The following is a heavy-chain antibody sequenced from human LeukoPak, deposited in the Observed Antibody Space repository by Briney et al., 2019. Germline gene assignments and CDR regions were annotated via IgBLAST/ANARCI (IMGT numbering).Heavy chain of an antibody. Sequence: GGSLRLSCAASGFTFSSYAMSWVRQAPGKGLGWVSAISGSGGSTYYADSVKGRFTISRDNSKNTLYLQMNSLRAEDTAVYYCAKDLVAPLRSLFDPWGQGTLVTVSS. CDR1: GFTFSSYA. CDR3: AKDLVAPLRSLFDP. D-gene: IGHD3-10*01. J-gene: IGHJ5*02. V-gene: IGHV3-23*01. CDR2: ISGSGGST.